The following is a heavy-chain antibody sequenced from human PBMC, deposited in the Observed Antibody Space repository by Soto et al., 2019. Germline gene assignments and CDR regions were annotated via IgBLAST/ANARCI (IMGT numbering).Heavy chain of an antibody. J-gene: IGHJ4*02. Sequence: SETLSLTCTVSGGSISSYYWSWIRQPPGKGLEWIGYIYYSGSTNYNPSLKSRVTISVDTSKNQFSLKLSSVTAADTAVYYCARVSHLGGILWFGSVGWYDYWGQGTLVTVSS. CDR1: GGSISSYY. D-gene: IGHD3-10*01. CDR3: ARVSHLGGILWFGSVGWYDY. V-gene: IGHV4-59*01. CDR2: IYYSGST.